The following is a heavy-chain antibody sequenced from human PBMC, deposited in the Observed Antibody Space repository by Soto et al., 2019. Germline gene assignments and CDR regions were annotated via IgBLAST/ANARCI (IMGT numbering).Heavy chain of an antibody. D-gene: IGHD2-21*02. J-gene: IGHJ5*02. Sequence: PSETLSLTCTVSGASISGFYWSWIRKSAGKGLEWIGRIYATGTTDYNPSLKSRVMMSVDTSKNTLYLQMNGLTAEDTAVYYCARESGDWPLNWFDPWGQGTLVTVSS. CDR1: GASISGFY. CDR2: IYATGTT. V-gene: IGHV4-4*07. CDR3: ARESGDWPLNWFDP.